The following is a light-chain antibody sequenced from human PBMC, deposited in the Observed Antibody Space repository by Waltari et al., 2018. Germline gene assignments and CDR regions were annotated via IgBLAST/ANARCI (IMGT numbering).Light chain of an antibody. J-gene: IGLJ2*01. CDR2: EVT. Sequence: QSALTQPASVSGSPGQSLTISCTGTNRDVGSDYNYVSWYQQHPGKAPKLMMYEVTNRPAGVSNRFSGSKSGNTASLTISGLQAEDEADYYCSSYTSSSTLVVFGGGTKLTVL. CDR3: SSYTSSSTLVV. V-gene: IGLV2-14*01. CDR1: NRDVGSDYNY.